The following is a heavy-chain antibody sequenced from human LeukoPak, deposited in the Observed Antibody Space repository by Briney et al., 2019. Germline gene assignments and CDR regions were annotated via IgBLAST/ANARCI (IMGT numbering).Heavy chain of an antibody. CDR3: SRESGAFCPFGY. V-gene: IGHV4-4*01. D-gene: IGHD1-26*01. J-gene: IGHJ4*02. Sequence: PGGSLRLSCAASGFTFSSYEMNWVRQAPGQGLEWIGEISLTGETNYNPSLNGRVTMSLDKSRNQLSLKLTSVTAADTAIYSCSRESGAFCPFGYWGQGTLVIVPP. CDR2: ISLTGET. CDR1: GFTFSSYEM.